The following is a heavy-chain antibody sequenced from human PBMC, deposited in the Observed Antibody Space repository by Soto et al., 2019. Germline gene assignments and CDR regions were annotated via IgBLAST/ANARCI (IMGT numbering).Heavy chain of an antibody. Sequence: QVQLQESGPGLVKPSQTLSLTCTVSGGSISSGDYYWSWIRQPPGKGLEWIGYIYYSGSTYYNPSLTSRVTISVDTSKNQFSLKLSSVTAADTAVYYCARALSYYDSSGYCFDYWGQGTLVTVSS. CDR2: IYYSGST. J-gene: IGHJ4*02. V-gene: IGHV4-30-4*01. CDR3: ARALSYYDSSGYCFDY. CDR1: GGSISSGDYY. D-gene: IGHD3-22*01.